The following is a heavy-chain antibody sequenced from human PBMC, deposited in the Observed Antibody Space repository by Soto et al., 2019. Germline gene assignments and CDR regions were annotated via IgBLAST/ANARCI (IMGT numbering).Heavy chain of an antibody. V-gene: IGHV3-23*01. D-gene: IGHD3-16*02. CDR1: RFTVSSYA. CDR2: ISVSGGST. Sequence: GCSPQSVCAASRFTVSSYAMSGGRKAPGKGLGWVSAISVSGGSTYYADSVKGRFTISRDNSKNTLYLQMNSLRAEDTAVYYCATRGIMITFGGVIVTPYYFDYWGQGTLVTFYS. CDR3: ATRGIMITFGGVIVTPYYFDY. J-gene: IGHJ4*02.